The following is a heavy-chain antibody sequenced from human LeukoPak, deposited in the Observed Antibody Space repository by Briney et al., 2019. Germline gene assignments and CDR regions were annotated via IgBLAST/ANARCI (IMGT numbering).Heavy chain of an antibody. J-gene: IGHJ4*02. V-gene: IGHV4-59*01. CDR1: GGSISSYY. Sequence: SETLSLTCTVSGGSISSYYWSWIRQPPGEGLEWIGYIYYSGSTNYNPSLKSRVTISVDTSKNQFSLKLSSVTAADTAVYYCARYSSGWQGYYFDYWGQGTLVTVSS. CDR3: ARYSSGWQGYYFDY. CDR2: IYYSGST. D-gene: IGHD6-19*01.